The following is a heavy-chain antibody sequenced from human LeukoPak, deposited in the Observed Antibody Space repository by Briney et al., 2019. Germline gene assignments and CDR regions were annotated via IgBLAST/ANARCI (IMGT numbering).Heavy chain of an antibody. D-gene: IGHD2-15*01. J-gene: IGHJ4*02. Sequence: GGSLRLSCAASGFTFSNDVMRWVRQAPGKGLEWVSSITSGGSTYYADSVKGRFTISRDNSENTLYLQMNSLRAEDTAVYYCARPVTAGGRFYFFDSWGQGTLVTVSS. CDR2: ITSGGST. CDR1: GFTFSNDV. V-gene: IGHV3-23*01. CDR3: ARPVTAGGRFYFFDS.